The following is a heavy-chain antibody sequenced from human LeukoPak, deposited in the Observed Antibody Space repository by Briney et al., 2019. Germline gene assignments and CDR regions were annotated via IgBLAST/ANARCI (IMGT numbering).Heavy chain of an antibody. D-gene: IGHD2-2*01. V-gene: IGHV1-69*05. CDR3: ARGVVPAAWSTFDY. J-gene: IGHJ4*02. CDR2: IIPIFGTA. Sequence: SVKVSCKASGGTFSSYAISWVRQAPGQGLEWMGGIIPIFGTANYAQKFQGRVTITTDESTSTAYMELSSLRSEDTAVYYCARGVVPAAWSTFDYWGQGTLVTVSS. CDR1: GGTFSSYA.